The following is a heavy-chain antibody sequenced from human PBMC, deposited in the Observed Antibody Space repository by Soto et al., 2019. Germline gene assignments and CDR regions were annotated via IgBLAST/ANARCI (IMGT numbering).Heavy chain of an antibody. CDR3: ARDKPVVVVAAHPPPWGMDV. J-gene: IGHJ6*02. Sequence: QVQLVQSGAEVKKPGSSVKVSCKASGGTFSSNAISWVRQAPGQGLEWMGGIIPIFGTANYAQKFQGRVTITADEATSTAYLELSSLRSEDTAVYYCARDKPVVVVAAHPPPWGMDVWCQGTTVTVSS. V-gene: IGHV1-69*12. D-gene: IGHD2-15*01. CDR1: GGTFSSNA. CDR2: IIPIFGTA.